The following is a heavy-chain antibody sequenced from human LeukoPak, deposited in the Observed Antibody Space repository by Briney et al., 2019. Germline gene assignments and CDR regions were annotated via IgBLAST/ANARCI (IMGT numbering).Heavy chain of an antibody. Sequence: PGGSLRLSCAASGFTFSSYWMSWVRQAPGKGLEWVANIKQDGSEKYYVDSVKGRFTISRDNAKNSLYLQMNSLRAEDTAVYYCARDEGDPIAAAGSDFDYWGQGTLVTVSS. CDR1: GFTFSSYW. J-gene: IGHJ4*02. CDR3: ARDEGDPIAAAGSDFDY. D-gene: IGHD6-13*01. V-gene: IGHV3-7*01. CDR2: IKQDGSEK.